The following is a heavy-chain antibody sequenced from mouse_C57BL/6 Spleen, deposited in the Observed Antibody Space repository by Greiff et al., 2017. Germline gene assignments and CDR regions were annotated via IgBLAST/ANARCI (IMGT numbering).Heavy chain of an antibody. D-gene: IGHD6-2*01. J-gene: IGHJ3*01. CDR1: GYAFSSSW. CDR2: IYPGDGDT. Sequence: QVQLQQPGPELVKPGASVKISCKASGYAFSSSWMNWVKQRPGKGLEWIGRIYPGDGDTNYNGKFKGKATLTADKSSSTAYMQLSSLSSEDSAVYFCARELVSWFAYWGQGTLVTVSA. V-gene: IGHV1-82*01. CDR3: ARELVSWFAY.